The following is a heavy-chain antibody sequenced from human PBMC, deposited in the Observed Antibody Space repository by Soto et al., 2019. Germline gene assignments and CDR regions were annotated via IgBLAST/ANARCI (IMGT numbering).Heavy chain of an antibody. J-gene: IGHJ6*03. Sequence: ASVKVSCKASGYTFTSYDINWVRQATGQGLEWMGWMNPNSGNTGYAQKFQGRVTMTMNTSISTAYMELSSLRSEDTAVYYCARGETIFGGEYYYYYMDVWGKGTTVTVSS. CDR2: MNPNSGNT. CDR3: ARGETIFGGEYYYYYMDV. D-gene: IGHD3-3*01. CDR1: GYTFTSYD. V-gene: IGHV1-8*01.